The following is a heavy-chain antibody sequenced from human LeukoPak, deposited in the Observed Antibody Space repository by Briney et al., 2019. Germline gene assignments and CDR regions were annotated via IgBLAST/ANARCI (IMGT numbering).Heavy chain of an antibody. CDR3: ARRNYYDSSGYYLRNGMDV. Sequence: PGESLKISCKGSGYSFTSYWIAWVRQMPGKGLEWMGIIYPGDSDTRYSPSFQGQVTISADKSISTAYLQWSSLKASDTAMYYCARRNYYDSSGYYLRNGMDVWGQGTTVTVSS. CDR2: IYPGDSDT. J-gene: IGHJ6*02. CDR1: GYSFTSYW. V-gene: IGHV5-51*01. D-gene: IGHD3-22*01.